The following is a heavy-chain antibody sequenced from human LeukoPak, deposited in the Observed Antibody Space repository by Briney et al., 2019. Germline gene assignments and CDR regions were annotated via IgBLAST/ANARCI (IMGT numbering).Heavy chain of an antibody. V-gene: IGHV4-38-2*01. CDR1: GYSISSGDD. CDR3: ARSHCSSTICSFDY. Sequence: SETLSLTCAVSGYSISSGDDWGWIRPSPGKGLEWTGSIYHSGSTYYNPSLKSRVTISVDTSKNQFSLKLSSVTAADTAVYYCARSHCSSTICSFDYWGQGTLVTVSS. CDR2: IYHSGST. J-gene: IGHJ4*02. D-gene: IGHD2-2*01.